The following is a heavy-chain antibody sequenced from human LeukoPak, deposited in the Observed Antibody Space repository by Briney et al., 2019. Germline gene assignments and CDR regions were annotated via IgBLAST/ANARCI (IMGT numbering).Heavy chain of an antibody. V-gene: IGHV3-23*01. D-gene: IGHD3-16*01. CDR3: ARDYAVGESFDI. CDR1: GITLSNYG. J-gene: IGHJ3*02. CDR2: ISDSGGST. Sequence: GGSLRLSCAVSGITLSNYGMSWVRQAPGKGLEWVAGISDSGGSTKYADSVKGRFTISRDNPKNTLYLQMNSLRAEDTAVYYCARDYAVGESFDIWGQGTLVTVSS.